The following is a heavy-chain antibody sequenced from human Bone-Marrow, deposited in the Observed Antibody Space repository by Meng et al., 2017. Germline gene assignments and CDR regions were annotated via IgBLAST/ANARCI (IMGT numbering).Heavy chain of an antibody. J-gene: IGHJ4*02. CDR3: ASRPYGDYYFDY. CDR2: IYYSGST. CDR1: GDSISSSSYY. Sequence: SETLSLTCTVSGDSISSSSYYWGWIRQPPGKGLEWIGSIYYSGSTYYNPSLKSRVTISVDTSKNQFSLKLSSVTAADTAVYYCASRPYGDYYFDYWGQGTLVTVSS. D-gene: IGHD4-17*01. V-gene: IGHV4-39*07.